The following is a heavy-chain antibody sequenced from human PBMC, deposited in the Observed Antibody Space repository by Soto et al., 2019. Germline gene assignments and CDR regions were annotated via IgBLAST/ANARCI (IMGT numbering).Heavy chain of an antibody. Sequence: SQSLCLTGTVSDGSISSTSYYLGLIRQPPGKGLEWIGSIYDSVSTYYNPSLKSRVTISVATSKNQFSLKLSSVTAADTAVYHSARDRAAVASTLDYWPPGTLVTVSS. CDR2: IYDSVST. D-gene: IGHD6-13*01. J-gene: IGHJ4*02. CDR3: ARDRAAVASTLDY. V-gene: IGHV4-39*02. CDR1: DGSISSTSYY.